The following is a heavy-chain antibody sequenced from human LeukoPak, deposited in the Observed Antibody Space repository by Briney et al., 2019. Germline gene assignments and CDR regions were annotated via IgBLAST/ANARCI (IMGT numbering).Heavy chain of an antibody. CDR2: IYHSGST. CDR3: ARGPRIVVVPAAIRGWFDP. D-gene: IGHD2-2*01. CDR1: GGSISSSNW. V-gene: IGHV4-4*02. Sequence: PSETLSLTCAVSGGSISSSNWWSWVRQPPGKGLEWIGEIYHSGSTNYNPSLKSRVTISVDTSKNQFSLKLSSVTAADTAVYYCARGPRIVVVPAAIRGWFDPWGQGTLVTVSS. J-gene: IGHJ5*02.